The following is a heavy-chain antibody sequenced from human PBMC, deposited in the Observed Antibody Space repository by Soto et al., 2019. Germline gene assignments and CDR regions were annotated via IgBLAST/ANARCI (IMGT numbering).Heavy chain of an antibody. V-gene: IGHV3-30*04. CDR1: GFTFSRYA. D-gene: IGHD2-8*01. CDR2: ISYDGSNK. Sequence: QVQVVESGGGVVQPGRSLRLSCAASGFTFSRYAMHWVRQAPGKGLEWLAVISYDGSNKYYADSVKGRFTISRDNSKNTMALQMNSLRGEDTALYYCARTNLDVAYYYAMDVWGQGTTVTVSS. CDR3: ARTNLDVAYYYAMDV. J-gene: IGHJ6*02.